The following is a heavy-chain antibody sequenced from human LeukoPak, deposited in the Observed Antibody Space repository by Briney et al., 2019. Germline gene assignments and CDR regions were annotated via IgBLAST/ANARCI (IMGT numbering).Heavy chain of an antibody. J-gene: IGHJ4*02. D-gene: IGHD3-10*01. CDR3: ARHDYGSGRYYNDY. CDR2: IYYSETT. Sequence: SETLSLTCTVSGGSISSSSHYWGWIRQPPGKGREWIGSIYYSETTYYNPSLKSRVTISVDTSKSQFSLRLNSVTAADTAVYYCARHDYGSGRYYNDYWGQGTLVTVSS. CDR1: GGSISSSSHY. V-gene: IGHV4-39*01.